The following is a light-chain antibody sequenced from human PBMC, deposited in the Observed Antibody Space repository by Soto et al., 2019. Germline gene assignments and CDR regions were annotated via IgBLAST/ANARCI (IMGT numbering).Light chain of an antibody. J-gene: IGLJ2*01. CDR1: SSDVGAYDL. CDR2: EVN. CDR3: CSHAGTTIFV. Sequence: QSVLTQPASVSGSPGQSITISCTGTSSDVGAYDLVSWYQHHPGKAPKLMIYEVNKRPSGVSNRFSGSKSGNTASLTISGLQAEDEADYYCCSHAGTTIFVFGGGTKLTVL. V-gene: IGLV2-23*02.